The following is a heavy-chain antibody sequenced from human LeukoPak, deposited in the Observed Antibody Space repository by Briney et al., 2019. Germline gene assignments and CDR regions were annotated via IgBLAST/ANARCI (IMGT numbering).Heavy chain of an antibody. J-gene: IGHJ5*01. CDR1: GFSSYNFW. D-gene: IGHD3-16*01. CDR3: VRGLDS. V-gene: IGHV3-74*01. Sequence: PGGSLRLSCAASGFSSYNFWMHWVRQVPGKGLVWVSRISIDGNRIDYADSVKGRFTMSRDIAKNTLYLQMNSLRDEDTAVYYCVRGLDSWGLGTLVTVSS. CDR2: ISIDGNRI.